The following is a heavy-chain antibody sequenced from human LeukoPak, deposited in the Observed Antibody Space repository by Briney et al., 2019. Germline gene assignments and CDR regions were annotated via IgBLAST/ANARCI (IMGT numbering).Heavy chain of an antibody. CDR3: ARQVAATDFDF. Sequence: GGSLRLSCAASGFTFSSYNMTWVRQAPGKGLEWVSFISTGSLTIYYADSMKGRFTISRDDARNSLYLQMNRLRDEDTAVYYCARQVAATDFDFWGQGTLVTVSS. CDR1: GFTFSSYN. J-gene: IGHJ4*02. D-gene: IGHD2-15*01. V-gene: IGHV3-48*02. CDR2: ISTGSLTI.